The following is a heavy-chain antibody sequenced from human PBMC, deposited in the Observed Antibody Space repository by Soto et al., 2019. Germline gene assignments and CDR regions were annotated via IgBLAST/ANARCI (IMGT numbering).Heavy chain of an antibody. Sequence: QVQLVQSGAEVKKPGSSVKVSCKASGGTFSNYTITWVRQAPGQGLEWMGRIIPILDIANYAKKFQGRVTITADKSTSTAYMELSSLRSEDTAVYYCARDVGLGPVTVSTHVDYWGQGTLVILSS. J-gene: IGHJ4*02. D-gene: IGHD4-17*01. CDR3: ARDVGLGPVTVSTHVDY. V-gene: IGHV1-69*08. CDR2: IIPILDIA. CDR1: GGTFSNYT.